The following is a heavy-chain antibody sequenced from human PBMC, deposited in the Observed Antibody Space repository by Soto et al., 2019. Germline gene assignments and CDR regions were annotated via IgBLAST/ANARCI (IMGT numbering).Heavy chain of an antibody. J-gene: IGHJ4*02. Sequence: GGSLRLSCAASGFTFSNAWMSWVRQAPGKGLEWVGRIKSKTDGGTTDYAAPVKGRFTISRDDSKNTLYLQMNSLKTEDTAVYYCFLDDYGDYYFDYWGQGTLVTVSS. CDR2: IKSKTDGGTT. CDR1: GFTFSNAW. CDR3: FLDDYGDYYFDY. D-gene: IGHD4-17*01. V-gene: IGHV3-15*01.